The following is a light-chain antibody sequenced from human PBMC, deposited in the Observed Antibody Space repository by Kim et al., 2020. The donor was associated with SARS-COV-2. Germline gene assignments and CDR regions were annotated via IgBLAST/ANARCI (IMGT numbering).Light chain of an antibody. CDR3: QQSYSTPYT. CDR2: GAS. Sequence: SASGGDRVTITWRASQSISNYFNWYQQKPGKDPKVLIYGASSLQSGVTSRFSGSGSGTDFTFTISSLQPEDFATYYCQQSYSTPYTFGQGTKLEI. CDR1: QSISNY. V-gene: IGKV1-39*01. J-gene: IGKJ2*01.